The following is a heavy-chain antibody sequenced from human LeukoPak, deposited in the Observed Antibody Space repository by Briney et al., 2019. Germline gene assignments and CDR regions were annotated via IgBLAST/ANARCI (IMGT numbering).Heavy chain of an antibody. CDR3: ARGDSSGYSAIDY. Sequence: SETLSLTCTVSGGSISSYYWSWIRQPPGKGLEWIGEINHSGSTNYNPSLKSRVTISVDTSKNQFSLKLSSVTAADTAVYYCARGDSSGYSAIDYWGQGTLVTVSS. V-gene: IGHV4-34*01. CDR2: INHSGST. D-gene: IGHD3-22*01. CDR1: GGSISSYY. J-gene: IGHJ4*02.